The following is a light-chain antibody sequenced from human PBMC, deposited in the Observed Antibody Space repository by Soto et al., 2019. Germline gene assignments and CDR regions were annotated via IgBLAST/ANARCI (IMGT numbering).Light chain of an antibody. J-gene: IGKJ1*01. CDR3: QQYDGSPPWT. CDR1: QSVSSTS. V-gene: IGKV3-20*01. CDR2: GAS. Sequence: EIVLTQSPGTLSFSPGERATLSCTASQSVSSTSLAWYQQKPGQAPRLLIYGASNRATGIPDRFSGSGSGTDFTLTISRLEPEDFAVYYCQQYDGSPPWTFGLGTKVEFK.